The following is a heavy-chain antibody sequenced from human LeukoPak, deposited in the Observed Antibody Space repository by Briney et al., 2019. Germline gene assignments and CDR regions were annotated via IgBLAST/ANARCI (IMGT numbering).Heavy chain of an antibody. V-gene: IGHV3-23*01. D-gene: IGHD3-10*01. CDR1: GFTFSSYA. J-gene: IGHJ4*02. CDR2: ISGSGGST. CDR3: AKMRGYYGSGSYYNY. Sequence: GGSLRLSCAASGFTFSSYAMSWVRQAPGKGLEWVSAISGSGGSTYYADSVKGRFTISRDNSKNTLYLQMNSLRAEDTAVYYYAKMRGYYGSGSYYNYWGQGILVTVSS.